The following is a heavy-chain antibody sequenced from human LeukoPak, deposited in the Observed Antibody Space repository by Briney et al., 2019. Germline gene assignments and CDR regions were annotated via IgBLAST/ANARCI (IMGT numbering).Heavy chain of an antibody. CDR3: ARDPYSGSYGNYYYYFMDV. J-gene: IGHJ6*03. V-gene: IGHV3-30*04. D-gene: IGHD1-26*01. CDR2: ISYDGSNK. Sequence: GGSLRLSCAASGFTFSSYAMHWVRQAPGKGLEWVAVISYDGSNKYYADSVKGRFTISRDNAKNSLYLQMNSLRAEDTAVYYCARDPYSGSYGNYYYYFMDVWGKGTTVTISS. CDR1: GFTFSSYA.